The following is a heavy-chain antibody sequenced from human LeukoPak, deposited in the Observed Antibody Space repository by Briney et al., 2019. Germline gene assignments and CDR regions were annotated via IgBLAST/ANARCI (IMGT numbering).Heavy chain of an antibody. Sequence: RAGGSLRLSCAASGFTFSSYEMNWVRQAPGKGLDWVSYISGSGSTTYYADSVRGRFTISRDNAKNSLYLQMSGLRAEDTAVYYCARPPHGCGGDCAWGQGTLVTVSS. V-gene: IGHV3-48*03. CDR2: ISGSGSTT. CDR1: GFTFSSYE. CDR3: ARPPHGCGGDCA. D-gene: IGHD2-21*02. J-gene: IGHJ5*02.